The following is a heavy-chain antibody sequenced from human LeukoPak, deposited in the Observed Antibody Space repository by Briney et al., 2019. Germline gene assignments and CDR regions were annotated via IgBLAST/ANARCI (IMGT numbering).Heavy chain of an antibody. CDR3: AKGGNILTGYYLHDY. Sequence: PGGSLRLSCAVSGFTFSNYGMHWVRQAPGKGLEWVAFIRYDGSSKYYADSVKGRFTISRDNAKNSLYLQMNSLRAEDTALYYCAKGGNILTGYYLHDYWGQGTLVTVSS. D-gene: IGHD3-9*01. V-gene: IGHV3-30*02. J-gene: IGHJ4*02. CDR2: IRYDGSSK. CDR1: GFTFSNYG.